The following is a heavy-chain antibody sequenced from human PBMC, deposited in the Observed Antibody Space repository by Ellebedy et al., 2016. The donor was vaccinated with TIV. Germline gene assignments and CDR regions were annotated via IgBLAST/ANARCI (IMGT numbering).Heavy chain of an antibody. J-gene: IGHJ3*01. CDR2: INQDGSDK. D-gene: IGHD4-17*01. CDR1: GFAFMSYG. Sequence: GGSLRLSCAASGFAFMSYGMHWFRQAPGRGLEWVANINQDGSDKYYVDSVKGRFTVARDNAKNSLYLQMTSLRVEDTAVYYCATDGSYGDFRSPAHAFEAWGQGTMVSVSS. CDR3: ATDGSYGDFRSPAHAFEA. V-gene: IGHV3-7*01.